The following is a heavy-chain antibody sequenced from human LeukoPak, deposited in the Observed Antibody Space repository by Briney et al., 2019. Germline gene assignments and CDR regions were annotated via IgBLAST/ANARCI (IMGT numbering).Heavy chain of an antibody. D-gene: IGHD6-19*01. V-gene: IGHV3-23*01. CDR2: ISGSGGST. CDR3: AKQAGTTSYYYYYMDV. Sequence: GGSLRLSCAASGFTFSSYAMSWVRQAPGKGLEWVSDISGSGGSTYYADSVKGRLTISRDNSKNTLYLQMNSLRTEDTAVYYCAKQAGTTSYYYYYMDVWGKGTTVTVSS. J-gene: IGHJ6*03. CDR1: GFTFSSYA.